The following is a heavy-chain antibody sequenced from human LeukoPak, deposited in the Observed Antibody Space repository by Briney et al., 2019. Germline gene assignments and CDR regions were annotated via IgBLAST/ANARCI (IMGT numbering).Heavy chain of an antibody. V-gene: IGHV3-30-3*01. J-gene: IGHJ4*02. D-gene: IGHD6-19*01. CDR3: ARDGWAYLRSYYFDY. Sequence: GRSLRLSCAASGFTFSSYAMHWVRQAPGKGLEWVAVISYDGSNKYYADSVKGQFTISRDNSKNTLYLQMNSLRAEDTAVYYCARDGWAYLRSYYFDYWGQGTLVTVSS. CDR2: ISYDGSNK. CDR1: GFTFSSYA.